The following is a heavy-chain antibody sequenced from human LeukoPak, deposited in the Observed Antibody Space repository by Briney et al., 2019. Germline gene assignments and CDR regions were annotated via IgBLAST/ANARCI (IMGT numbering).Heavy chain of an antibody. D-gene: IGHD6-19*01. Sequence: SETLSLTCAVSGGSVSSGSYYWSWIRQPPGKGLEWIGYIYYIGSTNYNPSLKSRVTISVDTSKNQLSLKLTSVTAADTAVYYCARHARIAVAGLDYWGQGTLVTVSS. CDR3: ARHARIAVAGLDY. CDR1: GGSVSSGSYY. V-gene: IGHV4-61*01. J-gene: IGHJ4*02. CDR2: IYYIGST.